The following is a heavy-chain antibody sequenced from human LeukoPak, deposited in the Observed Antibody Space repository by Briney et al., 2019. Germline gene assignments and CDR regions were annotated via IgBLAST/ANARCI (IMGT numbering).Heavy chain of an antibody. Sequence: GGSLRLSCAASGFTFSSYGMHWVRQAPGKGLEWVAVISDDGSNKYYADSVKGRFTISRDNSKNTLYLQMNSLRAEDTAVYYCAKLGYCSGGSCSPFDYWGQGTLVTVSS. V-gene: IGHV3-30*18. D-gene: IGHD2-15*01. CDR1: GFTFSSYG. J-gene: IGHJ4*02. CDR3: AKLGYCSGGSCSPFDY. CDR2: ISDDGSNK.